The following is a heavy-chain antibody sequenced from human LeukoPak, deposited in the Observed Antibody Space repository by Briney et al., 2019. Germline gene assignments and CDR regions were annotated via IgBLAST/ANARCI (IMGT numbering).Heavy chain of an antibody. Sequence: GGSLRLSCAAYAFTFSSYWMQWVRQAPGKGLVWVSRIDGDGTSTNYADSVKGPFTISRDNAKNTLYLQMNSLRAEDTAVYYCARGYSGYFYYWGQGTLVSVSS. D-gene: IGHD5-12*01. CDR2: IDGDGTST. CDR1: AFTFSSYW. V-gene: IGHV3-74*01. J-gene: IGHJ4*02. CDR3: ARGYSGYFYY.